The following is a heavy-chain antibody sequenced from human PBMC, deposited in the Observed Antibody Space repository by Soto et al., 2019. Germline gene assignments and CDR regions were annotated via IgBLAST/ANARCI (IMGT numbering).Heavy chain of an antibody. Sequence: SLRLSCAASGFTFDDYAMHWVRQAPGKGLEWVSGISWNSGSIRYADSVRGRFTISRDNAKNSLYLQMNSLRDDDTAVYYCARGSSNWAYYFDFWGQGTLVTVSS. CDR3: ARGSSNWAYYFDF. D-gene: IGHD6-13*01. J-gene: IGHJ4*02. V-gene: IGHV3-9*01. CDR2: ISWNSGSI. CDR1: GFTFDDYA.